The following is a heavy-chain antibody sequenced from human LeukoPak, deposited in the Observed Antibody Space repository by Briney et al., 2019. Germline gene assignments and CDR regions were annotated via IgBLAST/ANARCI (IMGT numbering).Heavy chain of an antibody. V-gene: IGHV3-30*04. D-gene: IGHD6-19*01. CDR1: GFTFSRYP. J-gene: IGHJ6*02. CDR2: ISYDGSKK. CDR3: AKDRSIAVAGTRYYYGMDV. Sequence: GGSLRLSCAAFGFTFSRYPMHWVRQAPGKGLEWVAIISYDGSKKYYADSVRGRFTISRDNSENTLYLQMNSLRAEDTAVYYCAKDRSIAVAGTRYYYGMDVWGQGTTVTVSS.